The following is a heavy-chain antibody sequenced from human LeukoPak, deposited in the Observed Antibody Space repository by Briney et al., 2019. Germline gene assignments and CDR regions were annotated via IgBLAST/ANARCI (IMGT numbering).Heavy chain of an antibody. J-gene: IGHJ6*02. Sequence: GGSPRLSCAASGFTFSSYWMHWVRQAPGKGLVWVSRINSDGSSTSYADSVKGRFTISRDNAKNTLYLQMNSLRAEDTAVYYCANRLDYYDSSGYQDYYYGMDVWGQGTTVTVSS. CDR2: INSDGSST. D-gene: IGHD3-22*01. CDR1: GFTFSSYW. V-gene: IGHV3-74*01. CDR3: ANRLDYYDSSGYQDYYYGMDV.